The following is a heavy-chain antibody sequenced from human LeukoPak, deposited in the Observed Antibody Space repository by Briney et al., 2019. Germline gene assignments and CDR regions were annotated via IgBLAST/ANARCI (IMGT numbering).Heavy chain of an antibody. V-gene: IGHV4-39*07. J-gene: IGHJ4*02. CDR3: ARDREWLRFRGFDY. CDR1: GGSIISSDYH. CDR2: IYYSGST. Sequence: SETLSLTCTVSGGSIISSDYHRGWIRQPPGKGLEWIGNIYYSGSTYYNPSLKSRVTISIDTSKNQFSLKLSSVTAADTALYYCARDREWLRFRGFDYWGQGSLVTVSS. D-gene: IGHD5-12*01.